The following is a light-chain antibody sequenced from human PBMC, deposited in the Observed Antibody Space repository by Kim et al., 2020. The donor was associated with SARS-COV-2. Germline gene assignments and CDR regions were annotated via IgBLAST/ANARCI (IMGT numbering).Light chain of an antibody. Sequence: SVGDRGTIASRASQSISSYLNWYQQKPGKAPKLLIYAAYSLQSGVPSRLSGSGSGTDFTLTISSLQPEDFATYYCQQSYSTPRVTFGGGTKVDIK. J-gene: IGKJ4*01. V-gene: IGKV1-39*01. CDR2: AAY. CDR1: QSISSY. CDR3: QQSYSTPRVT.